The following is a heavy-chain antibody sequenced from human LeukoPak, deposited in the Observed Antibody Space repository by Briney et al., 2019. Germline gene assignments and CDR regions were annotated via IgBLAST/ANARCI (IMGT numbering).Heavy chain of an antibody. CDR1: SGSFSGYF. D-gene: IGHD2-15*01. Sequence: NSSETLSLTCAVYSGSFSGYFWSWIRQPPGKGLEWIGEIDNRGSTNYNPSLKSRVTISVDTSRTQFSLKLSSVTAADTAVYYCARYCSGGSCPLGYNWFDPWSQGTLVTVSS. CDR2: IDNRGST. J-gene: IGHJ5*02. V-gene: IGHV4-34*01. CDR3: ARYCSGGSCPLGYNWFDP.